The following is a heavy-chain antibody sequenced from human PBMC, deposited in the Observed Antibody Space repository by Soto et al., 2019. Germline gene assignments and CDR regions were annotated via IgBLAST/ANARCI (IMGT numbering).Heavy chain of an antibody. CDR2: IIPILGTA. J-gene: IGHJ5*02. Sequence: GASVKVSCKASGGTFSSYAISWVRQAPGQGLEWMGGIIPILGTANYAQKFQGRVTITADESTSTAYMELSSLRSEDTAVYYCARDPRREGFFWFDPWGQGTLVTVSS. V-gene: IGHV1-69*13. CDR3: ARDPRREGFFWFDP. CDR1: GGTFSSYA.